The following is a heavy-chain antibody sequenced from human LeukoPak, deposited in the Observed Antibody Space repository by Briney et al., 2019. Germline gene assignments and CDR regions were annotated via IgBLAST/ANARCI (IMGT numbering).Heavy chain of an antibody. CDR2: IYTSGST. Sequence: SETLSLTCSVSGGSISSGSYYWSWIRQPAGKGLEWIGRIYTSGSTNYNPSLKSRVTISVDTSKNQFSLKLSSVTAADTAVYYCARQYIDILTGYHRGELYWYFDLWGRGTLVTVSS. D-gene: IGHD3-9*01. CDR3: ARQYIDILTGYHRGELYWYFDL. V-gene: IGHV4-61*02. CDR1: GGSISSGSYY. J-gene: IGHJ2*01.